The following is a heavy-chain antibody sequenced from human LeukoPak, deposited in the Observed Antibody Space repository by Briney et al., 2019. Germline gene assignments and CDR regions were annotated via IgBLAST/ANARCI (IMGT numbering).Heavy chain of an antibody. CDR1: GGTSSSYA. D-gene: IGHD3-9*01. V-gene: IGHV1-69*13. CDR3: ARLLRYFDWSDSGFDY. J-gene: IGHJ4*02. CDR2: IIPIFGTA. Sequence: GASVKVSCKASGGTSSSYAISWVRQAPGQGLEWMGGIIPIFGTANYAQKFQGRVTITADESTSTAYMELSSLRSEDTAVYYCARLLRYFDWSDSGFDYWGQGTLVTVSS.